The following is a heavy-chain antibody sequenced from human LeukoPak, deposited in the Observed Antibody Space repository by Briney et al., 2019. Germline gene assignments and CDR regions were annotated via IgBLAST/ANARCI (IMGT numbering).Heavy chain of an antibody. CDR3: ASSSERDYDFWSGYPLGY. CDR2: ISSSSSYI. Sequence: GGSLRLSCAAPGFTFSGYNMNWVRQAPGKGLEWVSSISSSSSYIYYADSVKGRFTISRDNAKNSLYLQMNSLRAEDTAVYYCASSSERDYDFWSGYPLGYWGQGTLATVSS. CDR1: GFTFSGYN. V-gene: IGHV3-21*01. D-gene: IGHD3-3*01. J-gene: IGHJ4*02.